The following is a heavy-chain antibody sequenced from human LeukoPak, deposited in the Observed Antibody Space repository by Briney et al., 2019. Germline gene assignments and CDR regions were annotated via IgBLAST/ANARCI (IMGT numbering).Heavy chain of an antibody. D-gene: IGHD6-13*01. CDR3: VRHIAMGSPLYD. J-gene: IGHJ4*02. CDR1: GASISSGYY. CDR2: IYFRGGT. V-gene: IGHV4-39*01. Sequence: SETLSLTCTVSGASISSGYYWGWIRQSPGKGLEWIASIYFRGGTYYNPSLKSRVTISVDATKDVCSLKLTSVAAAETAVYYCVRHIAMGSPLYDWGQGTLVTVSA.